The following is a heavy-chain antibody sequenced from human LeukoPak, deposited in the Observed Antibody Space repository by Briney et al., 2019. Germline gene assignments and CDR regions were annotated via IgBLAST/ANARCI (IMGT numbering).Heavy chain of an antibody. J-gene: IGHJ4*02. CDR1: GGSISRYY. D-gene: IGHD4-17*01. CDR2: IYTSGST. Sequence: PSETLSLTCTVSGGSISRYYWSWIRQPAGKGLEWIGRIYTSGSTNYNPSLKSRVTMSVDTSKNQFSLKLSSVTAADTAVYYCARELDDYGDLNFDYWGQGTLVTVSS. CDR3: ARELDDYGDLNFDY. V-gene: IGHV4-4*07.